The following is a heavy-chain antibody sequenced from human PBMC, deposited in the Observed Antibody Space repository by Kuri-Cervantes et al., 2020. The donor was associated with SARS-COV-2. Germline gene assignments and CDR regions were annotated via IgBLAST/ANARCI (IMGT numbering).Heavy chain of an antibody. J-gene: IGHJ4*02. CDR3: AHRRVGADFDY. D-gene: IGHD3-16*01. CDR2: IYWDDDK. Sequence: SGPTQVKPTETLTHICTVSGCSLSTSGVGVGWIRQPPGKALEWLALIYWDDDKRYGPSLKSRLTITKDTSKNQVVLTMTNMGPVDTATYYRAHRRVGADFDYWGQGTLVTVSS. V-gene: IGHV2-5*05. CDR1: GCSLSTSGVG.